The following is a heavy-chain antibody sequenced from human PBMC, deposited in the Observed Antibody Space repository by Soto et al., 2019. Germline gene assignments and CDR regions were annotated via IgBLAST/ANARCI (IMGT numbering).Heavy chain of an antibody. V-gene: IGHV4-39*01. D-gene: IGHD3-3*01. CDR2: IYYAGSS. Sequence: SETLSLTCTVSGGSISNSDYYWDWIRQPPGKGLEWIGSIYYAGSSSNNPSLKSRVTISVETSRNQFSLQLSSVTAADTAVYYCARRITIFGVIQNAFDIWGQGTMVTVSS. CDR1: GGSISNSDYY. J-gene: IGHJ3*02. CDR3: ARRITIFGVIQNAFDI.